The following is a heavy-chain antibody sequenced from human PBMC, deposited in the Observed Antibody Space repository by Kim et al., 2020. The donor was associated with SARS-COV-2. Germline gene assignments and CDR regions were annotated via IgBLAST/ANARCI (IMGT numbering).Heavy chain of an antibody. CDR3: TRGTDSNPVEVDYDDPAPYVPAWGAF. J-gene: IGHJ4*02. D-gene: IGHD3-22*01. Sequence: ASVKVSCRTSGYTFTAYYIHWVRQAPGQGLEWMGRLNPNTGRTIFNQKFEGRVTLTRDRSLNTAFLRLSGLTSDDTAVYFCTRGTDSNPVEVDYDDPAPYVPAWGAFWGQGTLITVSS. CDR2: LNPNTGRT. V-gene: IGHV1-2*06. CDR1: GYTFTAYY.